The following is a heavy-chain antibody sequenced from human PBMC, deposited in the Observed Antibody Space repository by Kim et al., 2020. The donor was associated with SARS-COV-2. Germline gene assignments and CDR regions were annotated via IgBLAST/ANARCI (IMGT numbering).Heavy chain of an antibody. CDR2: ISAYNGNT. Sequence: ASVKVSCKASGYTFTSYGISWVRQAPGQGLEWMGWISAYNGNTNYAQKLQGRVTMTTDTSTSTAYMELRSLRSDDTAVYYCARDGPNWTDDYYYYGMDVWGQGTTVTVSS. V-gene: IGHV1-18*01. CDR3: ARDGPNWTDDYYYYGMDV. J-gene: IGHJ6*02. CDR1: GYTFTSYG. D-gene: IGHD1-1*01.